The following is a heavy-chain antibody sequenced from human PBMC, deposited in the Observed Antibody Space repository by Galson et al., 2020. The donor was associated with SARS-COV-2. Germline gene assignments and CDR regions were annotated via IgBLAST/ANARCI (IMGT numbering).Heavy chain of an antibody. D-gene: IGHD2-15*01. V-gene: IGHV3-48*03. CDR1: GFTFSSYE. CDR3: ASPYLASASFFGAFDI. J-gene: IGHJ3*02. Sequence: GGSLRLSCAGSGFTFSSYEMNWVRQVPGKGLEWVSYISGSGTNIYYADSVKGRFTISRDNAMNSLYLQMTSLRAEDTAVYYCASPYLASASFFGAFDIWGLGTMVTVSS. CDR2: ISGSGTNI.